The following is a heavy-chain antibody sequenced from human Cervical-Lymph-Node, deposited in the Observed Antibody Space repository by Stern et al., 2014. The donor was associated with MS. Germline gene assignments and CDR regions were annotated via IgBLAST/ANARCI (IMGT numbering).Heavy chain of an antibody. V-gene: IGHV1-69*09. CDR2: IIPILDIA. D-gene: IGHD6-13*01. CDR3: ARVGGDSTGWYRYYFDY. CDR1: GGTFSNYA. Sequence: QVQLVQSGAEVKKPGSSVKVSCKASGGTFSNYALSWVRQAPGQGLEWMGRIIPILDIANYAQKFQGRVTITADKSTSTAYMELSSLRSEDTAVYYCARVGGDSTGWYRYYFDYWGQGTLVTVSS. J-gene: IGHJ4*02.